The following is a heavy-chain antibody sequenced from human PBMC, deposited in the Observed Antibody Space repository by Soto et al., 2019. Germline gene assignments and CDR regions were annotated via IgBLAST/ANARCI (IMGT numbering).Heavy chain of an antibody. V-gene: IGHV1-69*13. J-gene: IGHJ5*02. CDR2: IIHIFGTA. Sequence: GGSVKVSFKASGGPFSSYAISWVRQAPGQGLEWMGGIIHIFGTANYAQKFQVRVTITADESTSTAYMELSSLRSEDTAVYYCARDGGYCSGGSCYGWFDPWGQGTMVTVSS. CDR3: ARDGGYCSGGSCYGWFDP. D-gene: IGHD2-15*01. CDR1: GGPFSSYA.